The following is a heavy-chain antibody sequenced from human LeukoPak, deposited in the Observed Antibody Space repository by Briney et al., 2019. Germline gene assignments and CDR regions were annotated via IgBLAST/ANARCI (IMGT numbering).Heavy chain of an antibody. Sequence: GGSLRLSCAASGFTFINYAMSWVRQAPGKGLEWVSVIYAGDSTYYADSVKGRFIISRDNSKNTVYLQMDSLRAEDTAVYYCARSYTHYDFWSGYTYQNYFDPWGQGTLVTVSS. V-gene: IGHV3-53*01. D-gene: IGHD3-3*01. J-gene: IGHJ5*02. CDR1: GFTFINYA. CDR3: ARSYTHYDFWSGYTYQNYFDP. CDR2: IYAGDST.